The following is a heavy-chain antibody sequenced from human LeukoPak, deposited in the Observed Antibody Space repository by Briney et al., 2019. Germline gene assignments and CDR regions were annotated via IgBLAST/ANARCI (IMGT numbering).Heavy chain of an antibody. Sequence: PGGSLRLSCAASGFTFSSYSMNWVRQAPGKGLEWVSSISSSSYIYYADSVKGRFTISRDNAKNSLYLQMNSLRAEDTAVYYCARDIDRWLQWEFDYWGQGTLVTVPS. CDR2: ISSSSYI. D-gene: IGHD5-24*01. CDR3: ARDIDRWLQWEFDY. J-gene: IGHJ4*02. CDR1: GFTFSSYS. V-gene: IGHV3-21*01.